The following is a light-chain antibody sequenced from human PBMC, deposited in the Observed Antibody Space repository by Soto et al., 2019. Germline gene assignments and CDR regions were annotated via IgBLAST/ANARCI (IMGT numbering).Light chain of an antibody. CDR2: KAS. CDR3: QQSKSYSIT. V-gene: IGKV1-5*03. J-gene: IGKJ5*01. Sequence: DIPRTQSTSTMSASVGSRVTITGRASQTISSWLEWYQQKQGKAPKILMYKASTLKSGVPSRFSGSGSGTEGTLTISSLQTDDGATYDCQQSKSYSITFGQGTRLENK. CDR1: QTISSW.